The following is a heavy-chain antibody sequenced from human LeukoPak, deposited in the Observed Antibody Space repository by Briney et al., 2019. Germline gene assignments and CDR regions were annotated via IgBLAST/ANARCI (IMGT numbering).Heavy chain of an antibody. Sequence: GGSLRLSCAASGFTFSDYFMSWIRQAPGKGLEWLSHISSSGTGYYTDSVKGRATISRDNAKNSLYLQMNSLGAEDTAVYYCARPAYCGGNCYYFPDYWGQGTLVTVSS. CDR1: GFTFSDYF. CDR2: ISSSGTG. D-gene: IGHD2-21*02. CDR3: ARPAYCGGNCYYFPDY. J-gene: IGHJ4*02. V-gene: IGHV3-11*04.